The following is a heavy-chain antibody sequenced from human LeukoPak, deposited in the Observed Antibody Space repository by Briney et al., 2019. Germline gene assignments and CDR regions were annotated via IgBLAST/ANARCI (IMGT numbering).Heavy chain of an antibody. CDR3: ARDLPEELLRFVGWSIFDY. D-gene: IGHD3-3*01. V-gene: IGHV1-2*02. CDR1: GYTFTGYY. Sequence: ASVKVSCKASGYTFTGYYMHWVRQAPGQGLEWMGWINPNSGGTNYAQKFQGRVTMTRDTSISTAYMELSRLRSDDTAVYYCARDLPEELLRFVGWSIFDYWGQGTLVTVSS. J-gene: IGHJ4*02. CDR2: INPNSGGT.